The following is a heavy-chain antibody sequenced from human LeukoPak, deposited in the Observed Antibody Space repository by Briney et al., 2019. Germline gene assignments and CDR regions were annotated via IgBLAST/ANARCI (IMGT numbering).Heavy chain of an antibody. CDR2: IGPSGVIT. D-gene: IGHD5-24*01. V-gene: IGHV3-23*01. CDR3: AKDDAWLQFDD. J-gene: IGHJ4*02. Sequence: PGGSLRPSCAASGFTFSIHGMNWVRQAPGKGLEWVSGIGPSGVITYYADSVKGRFTISRDNYKSTVYLQMNSLRADDTAVYYCAKDDAWLQFDDWGQGTLVTVSS. CDR1: GFTFSIHG.